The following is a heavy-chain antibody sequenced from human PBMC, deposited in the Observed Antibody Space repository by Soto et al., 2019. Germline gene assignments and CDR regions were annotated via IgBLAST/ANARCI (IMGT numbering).Heavy chain of an antibody. Sequence: ASVKVSCKVSGYTLTELSMHWVRQAPGKGLEWMGGFDPEDGETIYAQKFQGRVTMTEDTSTDTAYMELSSLRSEDTAVYYCATNPIVVVPAAIQNWGQGTLVTVSS. D-gene: IGHD2-2*01. V-gene: IGHV1-24*01. CDR3: ATNPIVVVPAAIQN. CDR1: GYTLTELS. CDR2: FDPEDGET. J-gene: IGHJ1*01.